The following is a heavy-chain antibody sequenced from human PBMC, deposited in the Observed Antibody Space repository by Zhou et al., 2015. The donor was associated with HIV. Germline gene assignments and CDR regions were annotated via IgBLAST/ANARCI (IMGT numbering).Heavy chain of an antibody. J-gene: IGHJ6*02. CDR3: ARYEVPAAMPYYGMDV. V-gene: IGHV1-69*06. D-gene: IGHD2-2*01. CDR2: IIPIFGSP. CDR1: GGSFNTYE. Sequence: QVQLVQSGTEVKKPGSSVKVSCKSSGGSFNTYELSWVRQAPGQGLEWMGGIIPIFGSPNYAPKFRGRLTITADKSTRTVYMELSSLRSEDTAVYYCARYEVPAAMPYYGMDVWGQGTTVTVSS.